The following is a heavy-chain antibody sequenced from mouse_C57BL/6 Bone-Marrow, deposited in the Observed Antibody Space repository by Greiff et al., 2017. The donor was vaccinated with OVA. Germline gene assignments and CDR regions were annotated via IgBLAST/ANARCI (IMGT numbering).Heavy chain of an antibody. CDR3: ARHPFYYGSSYGYFDV. J-gene: IGHJ1*03. CDR2: FYPGSGSI. Sequence: LVESGAELVKPGASVKLSCKASGYTFTEYTIHWVKQRSGQGLEWIGWFYPGSGSIKYNEKFKDKATLTADKSSSTVYMELSRLTSEDSAVYFCARHPFYYGSSYGYFDVWGTGTTVTVSS. CDR1: GYTFTEYT. D-gene: IGHD1-1*01. V-gene: IGHV1-62-2*01.